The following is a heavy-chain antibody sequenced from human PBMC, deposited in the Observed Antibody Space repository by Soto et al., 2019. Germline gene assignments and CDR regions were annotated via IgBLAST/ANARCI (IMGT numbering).Heavy chain of an antibody. J-gene: IGHJ4*02. CDR3: VKDKEPDGAWDFDY. V-gene: IGHV3-23*01. Sequence: GLECVSGINGGNGPTYYADSVKGRFTISRDNFQNTLYLQMNSLRVGYTAIYYCVKDKEPDGAWDFDYWGQGTLVTVSS. CDR2: INGGNGPT. D-gene: IGHD4-17*01.